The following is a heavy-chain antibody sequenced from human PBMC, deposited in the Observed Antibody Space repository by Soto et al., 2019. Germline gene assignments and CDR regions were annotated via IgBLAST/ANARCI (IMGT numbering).Heavy chain of an antibody. CDR2: ISAYNGNT. CDR3: ARDRSRPGYSSGWYDGAFDI. Sequence: GTSVKVSCTAPGYTFTSRGISSVRQDNEQGLEWMGWISAYNGNTNYAQKLQGRVTMTTDTSTSTAYMELRSLRSDDTAVYYCARDRSRPGYSSGWYDGAFDIWGQGTMVTVSS. CDR1: GYTFTSRG. D-gene: IGHD6-19*01. V-gene: IGHV1-18*01. J-gene: IGHJ3*02.